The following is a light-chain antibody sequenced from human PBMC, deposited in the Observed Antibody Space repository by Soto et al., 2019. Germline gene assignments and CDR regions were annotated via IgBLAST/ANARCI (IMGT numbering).Light chain of an antibody. CDR3: YSAADNSHYV. J-gene: IGLJ1*01. V-gene: IGLV3-27*01. CDR1: LLAKKY. CDR2: KDS. Sequence: SYELTQPSSVSVSPGQTARITCSGDLLAKKYVRWFQQKPGQAPVLVIYKDSERPSGIPERFSGSSSGTTVTLTISGAQVEDEADYYCYSAADNSHYVFGTGTKVTVL.